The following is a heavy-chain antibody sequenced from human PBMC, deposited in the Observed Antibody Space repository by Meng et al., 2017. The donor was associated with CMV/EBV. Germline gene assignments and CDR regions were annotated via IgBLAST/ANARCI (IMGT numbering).Heavy chain of an antibody. CDR1: GFTFSSYG. V-gene: IGHV3-30*02. CDR3: AKDLGCISTSCIIQYHYYYGLDV. CDR2: ILYDGTNK. Sequence: GESLKISCAASGFTFSSYGMHWVRQAPGKGLEWVAFILYDGTNKYYADSVKGRFTISRDNSKNTLYLQMNSLTAEDTAVYYCAKDLGCISTSCIIQYHYYYGLDVWGQGTTVTVSS. D-gene: IGHD2-2*01. J-gene: IGHJ6*02.